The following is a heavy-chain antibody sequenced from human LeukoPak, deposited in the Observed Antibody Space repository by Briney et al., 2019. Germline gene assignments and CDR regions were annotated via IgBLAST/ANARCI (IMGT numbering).Heavy chain of an antibody. CDR2: IVVGSGNT. D-gene: IGHD2-21*01. CDR3: AAAGRIINCGGDC. CDR1: GFTFTSSA. J-gene: IGHJ4*02. V-gene: IGHV1-58*02. Sequence: TSVKVSRKASGFTFTSSAMQWVRQARGQRLEWIGWIVVGSGNTNYAQKFQERVTITRDMSTSTAYMELSSLRSEDTAVYYCAAAGRIINCGGDCWGQGTLVTVSS.